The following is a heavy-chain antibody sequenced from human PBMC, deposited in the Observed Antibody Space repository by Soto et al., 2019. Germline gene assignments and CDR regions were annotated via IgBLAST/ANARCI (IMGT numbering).Heavy chain of an antibody. D-gene: IGHD3-16*01. CDR3: AMVDVYVTPSPQDV. Sequence: QVQLVQSGAEVKNPGASVKVSCKTIGYTFTSYGIGWARQAPGQGLEWMGWINTYNGNTNYAQNLQGRVTLTTDTSTSTAYMELRSLRSNDTAIYYCAMVDVYVTPSPQDVWGQGTTVTVSS. CDR1: GYTFTSYG. CDR2: INTYNGNT. V-gene: IGHV1-18*01. J-gene: IGHJ6*02.